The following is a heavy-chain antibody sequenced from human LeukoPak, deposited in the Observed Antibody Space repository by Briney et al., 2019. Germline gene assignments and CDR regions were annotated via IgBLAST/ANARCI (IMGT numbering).Heavy chain of an antibody. J-gene: IGHJ4*02. V-gene: IGHV3-48*04. CDR1: GFTFSTYT. Sequence: GGSLRLSCAASGFTFSTYTMNWVRQAPGKGLEWVSYITSSSSTIYYADSVRGRFTISRDNARNSLYLQVNSLRAEDTAVYYCAKERSERWELSFDYWGQGTLVTVSS. D-gene: IGHD1-26*01. CDR2: ITSSSSTI. CDR3: AKERSERWELSFDY.